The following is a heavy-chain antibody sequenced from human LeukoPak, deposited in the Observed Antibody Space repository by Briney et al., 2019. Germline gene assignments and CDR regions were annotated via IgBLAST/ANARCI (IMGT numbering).Heavy chain of an antibody. CDR2: IYYSGST. J-gene: IGHJ4*02. D-gene: IGHD6-6*01. Sequence: SQTLSLTCTVSGGSISSGDYYWSWIRQPPGKGLEYIGYIYYSGSTYYNPSLKSRITISVDTSKNQFSLKLSSVTAADTAVYYCARGSWSSSIDYWGQGTLVTVSS. CDR3: ARGSWSSSIDY. V-gene: IGHV4-30-4*01. CDR1: GGSISSGDYY.